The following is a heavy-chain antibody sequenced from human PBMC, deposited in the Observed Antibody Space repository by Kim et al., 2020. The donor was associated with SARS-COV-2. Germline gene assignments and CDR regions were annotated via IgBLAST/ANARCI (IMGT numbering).Heavy chain of an antibody. D-gene: IGHD3-22*01. CDR2: ISYNGRSK. CDR3: ARCNYHESLSLSYYYNGMDV. Sequence: GGSLRLSCAASGLSFDSSAMNWVRQAPGKGLEWVSVISYNGRSKDFADSVKGRFTISRDNSKSTLYLQMNTLRVEDTAVYYCARCNYHESLSLSYYYNGMDVWGKGNRVTVSS. J-gene: IGHJ6*04. V-gene: IGHV3-30-3*01. CDR1: GLSFDSSA.